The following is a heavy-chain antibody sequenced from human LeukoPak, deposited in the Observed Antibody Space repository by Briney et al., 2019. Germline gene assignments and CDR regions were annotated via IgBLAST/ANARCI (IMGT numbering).Heavy chain of an antibody. CDR1: GFTFDDYA. Sequence: PGRSLRLSCAASGFTFDDYAMHWVRQPPGKGLEWVSGISWNSGRIGYADSVKGRFTISRDNAKNSLYLQMNSPRVEDTALYYCVKEIAAAGTGGVDYWGQGTLVTVSS. D-gene: IGHD6-13*01. CDR2: ISWNSGRI. V-gene: IGHV3-9*01. J-gene: IGHJ4*02. CDR3: VKEIAAAGTGGVDY.